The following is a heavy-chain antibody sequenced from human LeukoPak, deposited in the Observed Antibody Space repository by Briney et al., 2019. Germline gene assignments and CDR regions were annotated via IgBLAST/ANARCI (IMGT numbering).Heavy chain of an antibody. CDR2: ISSSSSYI. CDR3: ARDRRYANIRRIVGATPRRGYFDY. Sequence: GGSLRLSCAASGFTFSSYSMNWVRQAPGKGLEWVSSISSSSSYIYYADSVKGRFTISRDNAKNSLYLQMNSLRAEDTAVYYCARDRRYANIRRIVGATPRRGYFDYWGQGTLVTVSS. V-gene: IGHV3-21*01. J-gene: IGHJ4*02. D-gene: IGHD1-26*01. CDR1: GFTFSSYS.